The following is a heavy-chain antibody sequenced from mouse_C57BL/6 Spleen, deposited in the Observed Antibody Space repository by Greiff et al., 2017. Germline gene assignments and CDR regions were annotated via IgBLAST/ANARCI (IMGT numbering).Heavy chain of an antibody. CDR3: ARGDYGSSYGWYFDV. J-gene: IGHJ1*03. Sequence: QVKLQQSGAELVKPGASVKMSCKASGYTFTTYPIEWMKQNHGKSLEWIGNFHPYNDDTKYNEKFKGKATLTVEKSYSTVDLEISRLTSDDSAVYYCARGDYGSSYGWYFDVWGTGTTVTVSS. D-gene: IGHD1-1*01. CDR1: GYTFTTYP. V-gene: IGHV1-47*01. CDR2: FHPYNDDT.